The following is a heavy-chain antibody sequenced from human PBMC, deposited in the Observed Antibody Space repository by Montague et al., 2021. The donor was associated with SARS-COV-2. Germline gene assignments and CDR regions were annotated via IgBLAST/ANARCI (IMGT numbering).Heavy chain of an antibody. CDR2: IYHSGST. J-gene: IGHJ4*02. D-gene: IGHD3-22*01. V-gene: IGHV4-61*01. CDR1: GGSISSSSYY. CDR3: ARSFNYYDSSYPRWYFDF. Sequence: SETLSLTCTVSGGSISSSSYYWSWIRQPPGKGLEWIGYIYHSGSTNYNPSLKSRVTISVDTSKNQFSLKLSSVTAAGTAVYYCARSFNYYDSSYPRWYFDFWGQGTLVTVSS.